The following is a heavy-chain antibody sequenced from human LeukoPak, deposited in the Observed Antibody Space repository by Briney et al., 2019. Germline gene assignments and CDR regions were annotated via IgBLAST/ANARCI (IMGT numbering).Heavy chain of an antibody. CDR2: ISASNGNT. Sequence: ASVKVSCKASGYTFTSYGISWVRQAPGQGLEWMGWISASNGNTNYAQKLQGRVTMTTDTSTSAAYMELRSLRSDDTAVYYCARDKGSSWYGGYLDYWGQGTLVTVSS. CDR3: ARDKGSSWYGGYLDY. V-gene: IGHV1-18*01. J-gene: IGHJ4*02. D-gene: IGHD6-13*01. CDR1: GYTFTSYG.